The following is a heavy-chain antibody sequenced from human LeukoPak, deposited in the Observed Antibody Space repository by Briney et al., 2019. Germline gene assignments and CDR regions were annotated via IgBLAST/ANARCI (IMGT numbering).Heavy chain of an antibody. D-gene: IGHD3-10*01. J-gene: IGHJ4*02. CDR2: ISTSSSHM. Sequence: GGPLRLSCAASGFTFKIYSMNWVRQAPGKGLEWVSSISTSSSHMYYADSVKGRLTISRDNAKNSLYLQMNTLRAEDTAVYYCARDDTSAHFFDYWGQGTLVTVSS. CDR1: GFTFKIYS. V-gene: IGHV3-21*01. CDR3: ARDDTSAHFFDY.